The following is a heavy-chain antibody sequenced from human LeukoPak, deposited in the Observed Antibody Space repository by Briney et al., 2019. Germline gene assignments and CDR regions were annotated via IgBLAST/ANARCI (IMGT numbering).Heavy chain of an antibody. CDR1: GYTFTGYY. D-gene: IGHD3-3*01. V-gene: IGHV1-2*02. CDR3: ARGGGDYDFWSGYFGWFDP. CDR2: INPNSGGT. Sequence: ASVKVSCKASGYTFTGYYMHWVRQAPGQGLEWMGWINPNSGGTNYAQKSQGRVTMTRDTSISTAYMELSRLRSDDTAVYYCARGGGDYDFWSGYFGWFDPWGQGTLVTVSS. J-gene: IGHJ5*02.